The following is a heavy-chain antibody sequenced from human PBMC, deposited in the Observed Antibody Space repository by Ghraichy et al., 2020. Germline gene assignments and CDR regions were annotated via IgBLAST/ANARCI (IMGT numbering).Heavy chain of an antibody. J-gene: IGHJ4*02. V-gene: IGHV3-23*01. CDR2: ISGSGGST. CDR3: AKGREEQWLVTPFDY. CDR1: GFTFSSYA. Sequence: GGSLRLSCAASGFTFSSYAMSWVRQAPGKGLEWVSAISGSGGSTYYADSVKGRFTISRDNSKNTLYLQMNSLRAEDTAVYYCAKGREEQWLVTPFDYWGQGTLVTVSS. D-gene: IGHD6-19*01.